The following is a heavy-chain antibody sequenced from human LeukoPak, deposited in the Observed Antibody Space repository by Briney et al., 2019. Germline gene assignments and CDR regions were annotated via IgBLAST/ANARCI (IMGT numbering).Heavy chain of an antibody. Sequence: GGSLRLSCAASGFTFSSYAMHWVRQAPGKGLEWVAVISYDGSNKYYADSVKGRFTISRDNSKNTLYLQMNSLRAEDTAVYYCAREIDYGGNPYYFDYWGQGTLVTVSS. J-gene: IGHJ4*02. V-gene: IGHV3-30*04. CDR2: ISYDGSNK. CDR3: AREIDYGGNPYYFDY. D-gene: IGHD4-23*01. CDR1: GFTFSSYA.